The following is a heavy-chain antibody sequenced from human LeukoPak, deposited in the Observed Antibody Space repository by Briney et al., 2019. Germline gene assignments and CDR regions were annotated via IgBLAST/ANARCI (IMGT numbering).Heavy chain of an antibody. CDR1: GYTFTSYG. V-gene: IGHV1-18*01. D-gene: IGHD3-16*01. Sequence: GASVKVSCKASGYTFTSYGISWVRQAPGQGLEWMGWISAYNGNTNYAQTLQGRVTMTTDTSTSTAYMELRSLRSDDTAVYYCALVNYDYVWGSYSYYFDYWGQGTLVTVSS. J-gene: IGHJ4*02. CDR3: ALVNYDYVWGSYSYYFDY. CDR2: ISAYNGNT.